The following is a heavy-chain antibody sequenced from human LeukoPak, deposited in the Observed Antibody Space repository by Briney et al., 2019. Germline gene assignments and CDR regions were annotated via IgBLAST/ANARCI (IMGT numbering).Heavy chain of an antibody. CDR1: GGTFSSYI. CDR3: AREDSSGWLVDY. D-gene: IGHD6-19*01. J-gene: IGHJ4*02. Sequence: ASVKVSCKASGGTFSSYIISWVRQAPGQGLEWTGRIIPILGIANYAQKFQGRVTITADKSTSTAYMELSSLRSEDTAVYYCAREDSSGWLVDYWGQGTLVTASS. CDR2: IIPILGIA. V-gene: IGHV1-69*04.